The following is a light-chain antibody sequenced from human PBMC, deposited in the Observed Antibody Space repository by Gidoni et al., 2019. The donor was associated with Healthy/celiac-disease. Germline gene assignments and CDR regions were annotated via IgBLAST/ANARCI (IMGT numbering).Light chain of an antibody. J-gene: IGKJ4*01. V-gene: IGKV1-9*01. CDR3: QQLNSYSAPLT. Sequence: DIQLTQSTSFLSASVGDRVTITCRASQGISSYLAWYQQKPGKAPKLLIYAASTLQSGVPSRFSGSGSGTEFTLTISSLQPEDFATYYCQQLNSYSAPLTFGGGTKVEIK. CDR2: AAS. CDR1: QGISSY.